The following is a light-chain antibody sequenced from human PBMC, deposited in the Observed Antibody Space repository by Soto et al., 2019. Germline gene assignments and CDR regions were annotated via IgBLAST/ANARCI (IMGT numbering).Light chain of an antibody. CDR2: DVT. CDR3: CSHAGSYTYV. J-gene: IGLJ1*01. V-gene: IGLV2-11*01. CDR1: SSDVGGYNY. Sequence: QSALTQPRSVSGSPGQSLTISCTGTSSDVGGYNYVSWYQQYPGKVPKLMIYDVTKRPSGVPDRFSGSKSGNTASLTIPGLQAEDEADYYCCSHAGSYTYVFGTGTKLTVL.